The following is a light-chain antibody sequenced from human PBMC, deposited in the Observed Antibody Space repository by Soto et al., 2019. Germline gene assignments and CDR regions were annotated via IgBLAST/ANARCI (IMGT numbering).Light chain of an antibody. CDR2: DDD. CDR3: ATWNDGIFV. J-gene: IGLJ1*01. V-gene: IGLV1-51*01. Sequence: QSVLTQPSSVSAAPGQRVTISCSGSSSNIGGNSVSWYQQLPGTAPKLLIYDDDKRPSGIPDRFSGSKSGTSATLGITGFQTGDEADYYCATWNDGIFVFGIGTKVTVL. CDR1: SSNIGGNS.